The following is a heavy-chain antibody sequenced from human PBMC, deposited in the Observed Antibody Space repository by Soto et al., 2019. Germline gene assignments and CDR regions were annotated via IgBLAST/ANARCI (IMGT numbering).Heavy chain of an antibody. CDR2: IKQDGSEK. CDR1: GFTFSSYW. Sequence: PGGPLRLSCAASGFTFSSYWMSWVRQAPGKGLEWVANIKQDGSEKYYVDSVKGRFTISRDNAKNSLYLQMNSLRAEDTAVYYCARVKAIVVVPAATFDYRAQGTLVTGSS. D-gene: IGHD2-2*01. J-gene: IGHJ4*02. V-gene: IGHV3-7*01. CDR3: ARVKAIVVVPAATFDY.